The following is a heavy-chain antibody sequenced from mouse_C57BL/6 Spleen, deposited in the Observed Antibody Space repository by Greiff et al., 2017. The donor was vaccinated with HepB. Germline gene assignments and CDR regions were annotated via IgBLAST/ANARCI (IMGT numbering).Heavy chain of an antibody. CDR3: ARDYYGSSSFFDY. CDR2: ISSGGSYT. V-gene: IGHV5-6*01. CDR1: GFTFSSYG. Sequence: EVHLVESGGDLVKPGGSLKLSCAASGFTFSSYGMSWVRQTPDKRLEWVATISSGGSYTYYPDSVKGRFTISRDNAKNTLYLQMSSLKSEDTAMYYCARDYYGSSSFFDYWGQGTTLTVSS. J-gene: IGHJ2*01. D-gene: IGHD1-1*01.